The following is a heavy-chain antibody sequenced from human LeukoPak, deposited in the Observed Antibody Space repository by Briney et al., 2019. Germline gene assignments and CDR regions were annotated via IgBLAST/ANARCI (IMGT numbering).Heavy chain of an antibody. CDR1: GYTFTSYG. V-gene: IGHV1-69*06. CDR3: ASPRTGTATYYYYMDV. D-gene: IGHD3-10*01. Sequence: ASVKVSCKASGYTFTSYGISWVRQAPGQGLEWMGGIIPIFGTANYAQKFQGRVTITADKSTSTAYMELSSLRSEDTAVYYCASPRTGTATYYYYMDVWGKGTTVTVSS. J-gene: IGHJ6*03. CDR2: IIPIFGTA.